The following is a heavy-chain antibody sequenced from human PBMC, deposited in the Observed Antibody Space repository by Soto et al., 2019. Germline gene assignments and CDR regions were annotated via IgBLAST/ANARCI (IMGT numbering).Heavy chain of an antibody. Sequence: ASVKVSCKASGGTFSSYTISWVRQAPGQGLEWMGRIIPILGIANYAQKFQGRVTITADKSTSTAYMELSSLRSEDTAVHYCARDVRVQAPTYDILTGYYTYYYYYYMDVWGKGTTVTVSS. CDR2: IIPILGIA. CDR1: GGTFSSYT. J-gene: IGHJ6*03. CDR3: ARDVRVQAPTYDILTGYYTYYYYYYMDV. D-gene: IGHD3-9*01. V-gene: IGHV1-69*04.